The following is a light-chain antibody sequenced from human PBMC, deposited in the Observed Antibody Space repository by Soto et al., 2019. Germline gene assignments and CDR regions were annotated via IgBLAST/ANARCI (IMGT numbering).Light chain of an antibody. Sequence: EIVMTQSPATLSVSPGERAILSCRASQSISSNVAWYQQKPGQAPRLLMFRTSSRATGFPARFSGSGSGTEFNLTISSLQSEDFGVYYCQQYNNWPRATFGGGTKVDIK. V-gene: IGKV3-15*01. CDR3: QQYNNWPRAT. J-gene: IGKJ4*01. CDR2: RTS. CDR1: QSISSN.